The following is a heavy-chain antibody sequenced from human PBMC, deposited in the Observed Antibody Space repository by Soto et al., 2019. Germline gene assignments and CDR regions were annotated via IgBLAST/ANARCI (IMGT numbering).Heavy chain of an antibody. CDR3: ATTSYSYGSGSYAS. Sequence: PSETLSLTCTVSGGSISSSSYYWGWIRQPPGKGLEWIGSIYYSGSTYYNPSLKSRVTISVDTSKNQFSLKLSSVTAADTVVYYCATTSYSYGSGSYASWGQGTLVTVSS. CDR2: IYYSGST. V-gene: IGHV4-39*01. D-gene: IGHD3-10*01. CDR1: GGSISSSSYY. J-gene: IGHJ4*02.